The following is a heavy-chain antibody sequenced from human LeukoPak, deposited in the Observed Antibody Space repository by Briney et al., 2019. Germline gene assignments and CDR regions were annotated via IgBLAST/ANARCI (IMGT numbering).Heavy chain of an antibody. CDR2: INPNSGGT. Sequence: GASVKVSCKASGYTFTGYYMHWVRQAPGQGLEWMGWINPNSGGTNYAQKFQGRVTITRNTSISTAYMELSSLRSEDTAVYYCARRFWYYGSGSYYTEGDAFDIWGQGTMVTVSS. CDR1: GYTFTGYY. J-gene: IGHJ3*02. CDR3: ARRFWYYGSGSYYTEGDAFDI. D-gene: IGHD3-10*01. V-gene: IGHV1-2*02.